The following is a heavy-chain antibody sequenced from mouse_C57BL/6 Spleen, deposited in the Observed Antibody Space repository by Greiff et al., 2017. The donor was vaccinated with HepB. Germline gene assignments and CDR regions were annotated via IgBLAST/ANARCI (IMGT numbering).Heavy chain of an antibody. Sequence: VQLQQSGAELVRPGASVKLSCTASGFNIKDDYMHWVKQRPEQGLEWIGWIDPENGDTEYASKIQGKATITADTSSNTAYLQLSSLTSEDTAVYYCTIRSFFDYWGQGTTLTVSS. CDR2: IDPENGDT. CDR3: TIRSFFDY. V-gene: IGHV14-4*01. CDR1: GFNIKDDY. J-gene: IGHJ2*01.